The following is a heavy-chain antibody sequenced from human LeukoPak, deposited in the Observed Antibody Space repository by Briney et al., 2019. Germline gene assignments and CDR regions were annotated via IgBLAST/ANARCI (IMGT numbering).Heavy chain of an antibody. J-gene: IGHJ4*02. CDR2: INPNNGGT. CDR3: ASGVNYYDTSGYDY. D-gene: IGHD3-22*01. V-gene: IGHV1-2*06. CDR1: GYTFTGYY. Sequence: ASVTVSCKASGYTFTGYYMHWARQAPGQGLEWMGRINPNNGGTNYAQKFQGRVTMTRDTSISTAYMELSRLRSDDTAVYYCASGVNYYDTSGYDYWGQGTLVTVSS.